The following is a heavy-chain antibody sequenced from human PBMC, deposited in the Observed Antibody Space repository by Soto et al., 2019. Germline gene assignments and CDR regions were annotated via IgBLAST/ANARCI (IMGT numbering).Heavy chain of an antibody. D-gene: IGHD6-13*01. CDR1: GFIFSNFE. J-gene: IGHJ4*01. CDR3: ASGDTSLYASLDY. CDR2: VSNSGTK. V-gene: IGHV3-48*03. Sequence: EVQLVESGGRLVQPGGSLRLSCAVSGFIFSNFEMNWVRQAPGKGLEWISYVSNSGTKSYADSVKGPFTISRDNTKDSLYLQMNCLRAEDTAVYYCASGDTSLYASLDYWGHGVLVTVSS.